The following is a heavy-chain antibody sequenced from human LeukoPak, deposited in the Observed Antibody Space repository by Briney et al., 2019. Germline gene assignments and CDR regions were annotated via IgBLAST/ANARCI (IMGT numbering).Heavy chain of an antibody. D-gene: IGHD5-12*01. V-gene: IGHV4-30-2*01. CDR3: ARVSSYSAYGGDY. CDR1: GGSISSGGYY. Sequence: SETLSLTCTVSGGSISSGGYYWSWIRQPPGKGLEWIGYIYHSGSTYYNPSLKSRVTISVDTSKNQFSLKLSSVTAADTAVYYCARVSSYSAYGGDYWGQGTLVTVSS. CDR2: IYHSGST. J-gene: IGHJ4*02.